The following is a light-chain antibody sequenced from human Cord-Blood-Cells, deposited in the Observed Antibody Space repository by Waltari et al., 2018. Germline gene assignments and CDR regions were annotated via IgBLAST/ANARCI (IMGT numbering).Light chain of an antibody. J-gene: IGLJ3*02. CDR3: SSYTSSSTRV. CDR2: DVS. Sequence: QSALTQPASVSGSPGQSITISCTGTRSDVGGYKYVSWYQQHPGKAPKLMIYDVSNRPSGVSNRFSGSKSGNTASLTISGLQAEDEADYYCSSYTSSSTRVFGGGTKLTVL. V-gene: IGLV2-14*01. CDR1: RSDVGGYKY.